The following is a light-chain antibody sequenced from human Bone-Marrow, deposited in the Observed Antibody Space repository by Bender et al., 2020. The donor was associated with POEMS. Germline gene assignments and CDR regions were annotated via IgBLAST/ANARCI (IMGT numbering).Light chain of an antibody. V-gene: IGLV2-23*02. CDR1: SSDVGSYNL. CDR3: CSYAGTYTYIV. CDR2: DVS. J-gene: IGLJ2*01. Sequence: QSALTQPASVSGSPGQSITISCTGTSSDVGSYNLVSWYQQHPGKAPKLMIYDVSNRPSGVPDRFSGSKSGTSASLAITGLQAEDEADYYCCSYAGTYTYIVFGGGTKVTVL.